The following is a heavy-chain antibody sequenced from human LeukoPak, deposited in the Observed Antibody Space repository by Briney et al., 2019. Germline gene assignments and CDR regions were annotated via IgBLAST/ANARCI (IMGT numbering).Heavy chain of an antibody. CDR2: ISPDDSEI. Sequence: GESLKISCKGSGYSFTTYWIAWVRHMPGRVLEWMGIISPDDSEIRYSPSFRGQVTISADKSISAAYLQWSRLKASDTAIYYCARHEGSGSYYSYWGQGTLVSVSS. CDR3: ARHEGSGSYYSY. V-gene: IGHV5-51*01. J-gene: IGHJ4*02. CDR1: GYSFTTYW. D-gene: IGHD1-26*01.